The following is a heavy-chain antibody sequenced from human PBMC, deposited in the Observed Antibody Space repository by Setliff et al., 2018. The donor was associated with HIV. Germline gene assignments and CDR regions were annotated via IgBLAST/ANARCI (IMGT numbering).Heavy chain of an antibody. CDR1: GASISSSSYY. Sequence: KPSETLSLTCTVSGASISSSSYYWGWIRQPPGKGLEWIGSVYYSGSTYYNPSLKSRVTISVDTSKNQFSLKLNSVTAADTAVYYCARGTHYNFWGSNWFDPWGQGTLVTVSS. CDR2: VYYSGST. J-gene: IGHJ5*02. CDR3: ARGTHYNFWGSNWFDP. D-gene: IGHD3-3*01. V-gene: IGHV4-39*07.